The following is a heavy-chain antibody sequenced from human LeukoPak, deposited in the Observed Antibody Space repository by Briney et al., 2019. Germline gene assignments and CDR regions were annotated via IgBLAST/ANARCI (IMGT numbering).Heavy chain of an antibody. D-gene: IGHD2-15*01. CDR3: ARHQYCSGGSCYANYYYYGMDV. J-gene: IGHJ6*02. Sequence: PSETLSLTCTVSGGSISSSSYYWGWIRQPPGKGLEWIGSIYYSGSTYYNPSLKSRVTTSVDTSKNQFSLKLSSVTAADTAVYYCARHQYCSGGSCYANYYYYGMDVWGQGTTVTVSS. CDR1: GGSISSSSYY. V-gene: IGHV4-39*01. CDR2: IYYSGST.